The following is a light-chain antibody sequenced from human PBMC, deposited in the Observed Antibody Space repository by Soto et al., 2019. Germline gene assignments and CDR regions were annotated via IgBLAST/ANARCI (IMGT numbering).Light chain of an antibody. J-gene: IGKJ1*01. V-gene: IGKV3-15*01. CDR2: GAS. CDR1: QSVSSD. CDR3: QHYYSWPRT. Sequence: EIVLTQSPATLAVSPGERATLSCRASQSVSSDLVWYQQKPGQAPRLVIYGASARATGIPARFSGSGSGTEFTLTISSLQSEDFAVYYCQHYYSWPRTFGQGTKVEIK.